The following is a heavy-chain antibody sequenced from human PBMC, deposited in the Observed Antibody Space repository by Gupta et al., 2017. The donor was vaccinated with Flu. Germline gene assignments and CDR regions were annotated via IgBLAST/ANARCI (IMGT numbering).Heavy chain of an antibody. V-gene: IGHV4-34*01. J-gene: IGHJ6*02. Sequence: QVQLQQWGAGLLKPSETLSLTCAVYGGSFSGYYWSWIRQPPGKGLEWIGEINHSGSTNYNPSLKSRVTISVDTSKNQFSLKLSSVTAADTAVYYCAKRSGSYYVLWGMDVWGQGTTVTVSS. D-gene: IGHD1-26*01. CDR1: GGSFSGYY. CDR3: AKRSGSYYVLWGMDV. CDR2: INHSGST.